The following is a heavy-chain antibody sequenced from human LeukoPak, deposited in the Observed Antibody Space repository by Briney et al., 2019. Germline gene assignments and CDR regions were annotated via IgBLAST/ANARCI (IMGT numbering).Heavy chain of an antibody. CDR3: ARPDWFDP. Sequence: GGSLRLSCAASGFTFSSYSMNWVRQAPGKGLEWVSSISSSSSYIYYPDSVKGRFTISRDNAKNSLYLQMNSLRAEDTAVYYCARPDWFDPWGQGTLVTVSS. CDR1: GFTFSSYS. CDR2: ISSSSSYI. J-gene: IGHJ5*02. V-gene: IGHV3-21*01.